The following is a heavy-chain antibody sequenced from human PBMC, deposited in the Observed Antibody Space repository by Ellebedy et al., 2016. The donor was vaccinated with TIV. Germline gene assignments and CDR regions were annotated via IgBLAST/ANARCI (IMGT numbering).Heavy chain of an antibody. Sequence: GESLKISCAASGLTFSNNAMSWVRQAPGKGLEWVSGISDSGSSTYYADSVKGRFTISRDNSKRTVDLQMNSLRAEDTAVYFCAKDRTSGDGYWVFDNWGQGTLVSVSS. CDR2: ISDSGSST. CDR1: GLTFSNNA. J-gene: IGHJ4*02. CDR3: AKDRTSGDGYWVFDN. V-gene: IGHV3-23*01. D-gene: IGHD5-18*01.